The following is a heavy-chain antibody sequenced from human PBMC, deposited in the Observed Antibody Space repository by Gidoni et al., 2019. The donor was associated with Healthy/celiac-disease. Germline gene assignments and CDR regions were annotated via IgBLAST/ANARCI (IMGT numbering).Heavy chain of an antibody. CDR3: ARETRREGLGTGFDY. J-gene: IGHJ4*02. D-gene: IGHD7-27*01. CDR1: GYTFTSSA. Sequence: QVQLVQSGAEVKKPGASVKVSCKASGYTFTSSAMHCVRQAPGQRLERMGWINAGNGNTKYSQKFQGRVTSTRDTSASTAYMELSSLRTEDTAVYYCARETRREGLGTGFDYWGQGTLVTVSS. CDR2: INAGNGNT. V-gene: IGHV1-3*01.